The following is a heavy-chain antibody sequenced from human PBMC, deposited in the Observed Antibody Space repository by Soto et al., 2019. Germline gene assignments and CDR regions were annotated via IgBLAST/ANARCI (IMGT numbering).Heavy chain of an antibody. CDR1: GFTVSSNY. Sequence: EVQLVESGGGLIQPGGSLRLSCAASGFTVSSNYMSWVRQAPGKGLEWVSVIYSGGSTYYADSVKGRFTISRDNSKNTLYRQMNSRRAEDTAVYYCARDGYYDFWSGYRVDGMDVWGQGTTVTVSS. CDR3: ARDGYYDFWSGYRVDGMDV. CDR2: IYSGGST. D-gene: IGHD3-3*01. J-gene: IGHJ6*02. V-gene: IGHV3-53*01.